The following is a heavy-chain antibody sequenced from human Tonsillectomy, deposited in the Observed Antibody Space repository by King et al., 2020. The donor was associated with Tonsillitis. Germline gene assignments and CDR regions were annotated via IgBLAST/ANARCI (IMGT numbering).Heavy chain of an antibody. CDR3: GRGLRPVDY. CDR1: GFTFSTYW. CDR2: INTDGTRT. J-gene: IGHJ4*02. D-gene: IGHD6-19*01. V-gene: IGHV3-74*01. Sequence: VQLVESGGGLVQPGGSLRLSCATSGFTFSTYWMHWVRQTPGKGLMWVSHINTDGTRTISADAVKGRFIISRDSAKNTVYLQMNSLRDDDTAVYYCGRGLRPVDYWGQGTLVTVSS.